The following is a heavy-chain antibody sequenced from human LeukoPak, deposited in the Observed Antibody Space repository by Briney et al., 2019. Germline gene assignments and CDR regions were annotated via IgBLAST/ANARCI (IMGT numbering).Heavy chain of an antibody. CDR2: ISYSGST. CDR1: GGSISSYY. D-gene: IGHD6-13*01. V-gene: IGHV4-59*01. J-gene: IGHJ3*02. Sequence: SETLSLTCTVSGGSISSYYWSWIRQPPGKGLEWIGDISYSGSTNYNPSLKSRVTISVDTSKNQFSLKLSSVTAADTAVYYCARDLAAAGTVDIWGQGTMVTVSS. CDR3: ARDLAAAGTVDI.